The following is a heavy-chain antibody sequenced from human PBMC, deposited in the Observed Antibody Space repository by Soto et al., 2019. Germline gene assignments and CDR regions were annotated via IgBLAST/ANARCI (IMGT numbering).Heavy chain of an antibody. CDR3: ATDSGIVAVPAAMGFDY. J-gene: IGHJ4*02. Sequence: QVQLVQSGAQVKKPGSSVKVSCKASGDSFSTYAVSWVRQAHGQGLEWMGKIIPLLRSTTYAQKFRGRVTITAAETTSTAYMDLTSLTAEDTAVSYCATDSGIVAVPAAMGFDYWGQGTLVTVSS. V-gene: IGHV1-69*11. CDR1: GDSFSTYA. CDR2: IIPLLRST. D-gene: IGHD2-2*01.